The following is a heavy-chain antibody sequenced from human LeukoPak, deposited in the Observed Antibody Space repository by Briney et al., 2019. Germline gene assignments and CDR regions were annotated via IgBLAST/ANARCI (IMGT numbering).Heavy chain of an antibody. D-gene: IGHD2-8*01. CDR1: GFTFGDYA. CDR2: IRSKPYGGTA. CDR3: TRDVLSFDY. J-gene: IGHJ4*02. Sequence: GGSLRLSRTASGFTFGDYAVSWVRRAPGKGLEWVGFIRSKPYGGTAEYAASVKGRFTISRDDSKSIAYLQMNSLKTEDTGVYYCTRDVLSFDYWGQGTLVTVSS. V-gene: IGHV3-49*04.